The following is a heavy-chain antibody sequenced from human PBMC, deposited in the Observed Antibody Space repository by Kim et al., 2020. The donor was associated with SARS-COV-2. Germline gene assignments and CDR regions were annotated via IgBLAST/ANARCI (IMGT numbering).Heavy chain of an antibody. V-gene: IGHV3-48*02. CDR2: ITKSSTSI. CDR1: GFTFSSYD. Sequence: GGSLRLSCATSGFTFSSYDMNWVRQAPGKGLEWVSFITKSSTSIHYEDSVRGRFTISRDDAEKTLYLQMNSLRDEDTAVYYCVRARMGGAFDIWGQGTVVTVSS. D-gene: IGHD3-16*01. J-gene: IGHJ3*02. CDR3: VRARMGGAFDI.